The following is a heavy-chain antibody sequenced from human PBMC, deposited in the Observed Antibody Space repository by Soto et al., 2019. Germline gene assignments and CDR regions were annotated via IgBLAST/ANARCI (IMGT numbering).Heavy chain of an antibody. D-gene: IGHD5-18*01. CDR3: ARGRGYSYGLDP. CDR1: GDSISSNNNY. V-gene: IGHV4-30-4*01. CDR2: ISYSGTT. J-gene: IGHJ5*02. Sequence: SETLSLTCTVSGDSISSNNNYWSWIRQPPGEGLEWIGFISYSGTTSYSPSLKSRVAISLDTSKKQFSLSLSSVTAADTAVYYCARGRGYSYGLDPWGQGTLVTVS.